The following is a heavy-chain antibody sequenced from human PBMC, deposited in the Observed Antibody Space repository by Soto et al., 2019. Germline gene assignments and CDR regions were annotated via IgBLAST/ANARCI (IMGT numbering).Heavy chain of an antibody. CDR1: GCTFSDHY. J-gene: IGHJ3*02. CDR2: TRNKANIYTT. CDR3: ARAPVSDILTGHSPAAFDI. D-gene: IGHD3-9*01. Sequence: PGGSLTLSFGASGCTFSDHYMXWFRQAPVKGLEWVGRTRNKANIYTTGYAAFVKGRFTISRDDSKNSLYLQMNSLKTEDTAVYYCARAPVSDILTGHSPAAFDIWGQGTMVPVSS. V-gene: IGHV3-72*01.